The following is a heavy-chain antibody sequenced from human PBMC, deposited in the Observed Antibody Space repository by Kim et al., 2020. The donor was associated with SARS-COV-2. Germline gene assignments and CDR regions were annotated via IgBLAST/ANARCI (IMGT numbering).Heavy chain of an antibody. J-gene: IGHJ4*02. D-gene: IGHD5-12*01. V-gene: IGHV3-30*02. CDR3: AKSFYYDSYLDY. Sequence: YYADSVKGRFPISRDNSKNTLYLQMNSLRAEDTVVYYCAKSFYYDSYLDYWGQGTLVTVSS.